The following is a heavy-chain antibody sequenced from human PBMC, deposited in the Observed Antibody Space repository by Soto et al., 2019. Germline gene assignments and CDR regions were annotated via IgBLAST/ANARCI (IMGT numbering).Heavy chain of an antibody. V-gene: IGHV3-30*18. CDR1: GFTFSSYG. D-gene: IGHD1-26*01. J-gene: IGHJ6*02. CDR3: AKGGWEQYYYYGMDV. CDR2: ISYDGSNK. Sequence: PGGSLRLSCAASGFTFSSYGMHWVRQAPGKGLEWVAVISYDGSNKYYADSVKGRFTISRDNSKNTLYLQMNSLRAEDTAVYYCAKGGWEQYYYYGMDVWGQGTTVTVSS.